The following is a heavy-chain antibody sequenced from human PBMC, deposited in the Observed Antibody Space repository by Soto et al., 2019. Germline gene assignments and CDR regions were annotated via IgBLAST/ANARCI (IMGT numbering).Heavy chain of an antibody. CDR3: TTDLTGEKDY. V-gene: IGHV3-74*01. CDR1: GFTFSSYW. D-gene: IGHD3-9*01. Sequence: EVQLVESGGGLVQPGGSLRLSCAASGFTFSSYWMHWVPQAPGKGLVWVSRTNPDGSSTSYADSVKGRFTISRDNAKNTLSLQMDSLRAEDTAVYHCTTDLTGEKDYWGQGTLVTVSS. J-gene: IGHJ4*02. CDR2: TNPDGSST.